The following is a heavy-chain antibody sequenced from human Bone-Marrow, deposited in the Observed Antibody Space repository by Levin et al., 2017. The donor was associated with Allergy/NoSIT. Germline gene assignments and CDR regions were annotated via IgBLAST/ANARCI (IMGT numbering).Heavy chain of an antibody. V-gene: IGHV3-23*01. J-gene: IGHJ4*02. CDR1: GFTFSIYA. CDR3: AKSGPAAMVDYFDY. CDR2: LSGSAGST. Sequence: PGGSLRLSCTVSGFTFSIYAMSWVRQAPGKGLEWVSGLSGSAGSTHYADSVKGRFTISRDNSKNTLYLQMNSLRAEDTAVYYCAKSGPAAMVDYFDYWGQGTLVTVSS. D-gene: IGHD2-2*01.